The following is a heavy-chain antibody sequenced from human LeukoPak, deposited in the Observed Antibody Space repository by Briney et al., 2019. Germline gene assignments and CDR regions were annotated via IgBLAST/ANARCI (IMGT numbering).Heavy chain of an antibody. Sequence: SCKASGYTFTSYGISWVRQAPGKGLEWVSAISGSGGSTYYADSVKGRFTISRDNSKNTLYLQMNSLRAEDTAVYYCAKTPQRTNFDYWGQGTLVTVSS. J-gene: IGHJ4*02. CDR2: ISGSGGST. CDR1: GYTFTSYG. V-gene: IGHV3-23*01. CDR3: AKTPQRTNFDY.